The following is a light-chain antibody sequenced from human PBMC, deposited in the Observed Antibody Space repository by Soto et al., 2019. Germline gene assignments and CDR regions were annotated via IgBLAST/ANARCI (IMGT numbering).Light chain of an antibody. J-gene: IGKJ4*01. Sequence: DIVMTQSPASLAVSLGEGATINCQSSQSVLYTSNNKNCLAWYQQKRGQPPKLLSFWASTRESGVPGRFSGSGSGTDFTLTIRSLQADDAADYYCQQYYSSPHSFGGGTKVDIK. CDR3: QQYYSSPHS. V-gene: IGKV4-1*01. CDR2: WAS. CDR1: QSVLYTSNNKNC.